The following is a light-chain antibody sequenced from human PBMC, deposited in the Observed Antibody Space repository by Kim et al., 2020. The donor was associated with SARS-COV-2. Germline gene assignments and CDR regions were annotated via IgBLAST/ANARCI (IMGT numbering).Light chain of an antibody. CDR1: QTISIY. CDR3: LQHNTYPIT. V-gene: IGKV1-39*01. J-gene: IGKJ5*01. CDR2: AAS. Sequence: ASVGDRVTITCRASQTISIYLNWYQQKPGKAPKLLIHAASSLQSGVPSRFSGSGSGTDFTLTISSLQPEDFATYFCLQHNTYPITFGQGTRLEIK.